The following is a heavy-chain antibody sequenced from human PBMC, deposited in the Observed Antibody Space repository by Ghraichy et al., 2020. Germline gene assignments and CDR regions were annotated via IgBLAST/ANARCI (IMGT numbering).Heavy chain of an antibody. D-gene: IGHD7-27*01. J-gene: IGHJ2*01. Sequence: SETLSLTCTVSGGSISSGGYYWSWIRQHPGKGLEWIGYIYYSGSTYYNPSLKSRVTISVDTSKNQFSLKLSSVTAADTAVYYCAREELGIKYFDLWGRGTLVTVSS. CDR2: IYYSGST. V-gene: IGHV4-31*03. CDR1: GGSISSGGYY. CDR3: AREELGIKYFDL.